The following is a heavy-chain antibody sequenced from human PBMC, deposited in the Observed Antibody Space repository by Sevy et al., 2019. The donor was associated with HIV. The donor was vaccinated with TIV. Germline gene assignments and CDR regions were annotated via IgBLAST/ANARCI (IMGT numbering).Heavy chain of an antibody. V-gene: IGHV3-11*01. CDR2: ISGTGNTK. D-gene: IGHD3-3*01. CDR3: ARDPTYYDFWSGYYTGWFDP. Sequence: GGSLRLSCAASGFTFSNYALTWIRQAPGKGLEWVSYISGTGNTKYYTDSVKGRFTISRDNAKNSLFLQMDSLRVEDTAVYYCARDPTYYDFWSGYYTGWFDPWGQGTLVTVSS. CDR1: GFTFSNYA. J-gene: IGHJ5*02.